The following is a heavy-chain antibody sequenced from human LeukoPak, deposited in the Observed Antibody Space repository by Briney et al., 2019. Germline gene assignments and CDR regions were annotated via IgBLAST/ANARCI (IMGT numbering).Heavy chain of an antibody. CDR1: GFTFSSYA. D-gene: IGHD7-27*01. CDR3: ARQNWAYDGFDV. CDR2: IPYDGSNK. J-gene: IGHJ3*01. V-gene: IGHV3-30*01. Sequence: PGRSPRLSCAASGFTFSSYAMNWVRQAPGKGLEWVAIIPYDGSNKYYADSVKGRFTISRDKSKNTVDLQMTSLGADDTAVYFCARQNWAYDGFDVWGQGTMVTVSS.